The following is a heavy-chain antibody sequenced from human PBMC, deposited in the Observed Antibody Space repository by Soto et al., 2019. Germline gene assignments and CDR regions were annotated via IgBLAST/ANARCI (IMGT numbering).Heavy chain of an antibody. V-gene: IGHV4-34*01. CDR3: ARGVVMLVALQGDAPDKYSFDS. CDR2: VNDNGTA. CDR1: AGILRPYF. Sequence: SQNLPLPCAVSAGILRPYFRSWILQPPGKRLEWIGEVNDNGTANQNPSLKSRVTTSVDTSKNQFSLKLKSVTAADTAVYYCARGVVMLVALQGDAPDKYSFDSWGQGTLVT. J-gene: IGHJ4*02. D-gene: IGHD5-12*01.